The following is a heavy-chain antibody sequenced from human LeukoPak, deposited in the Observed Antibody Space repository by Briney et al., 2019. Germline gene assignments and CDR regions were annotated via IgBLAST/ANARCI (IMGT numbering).Heavy chain of an antibody. D-gene: IGHD4-11*01. CDR3: AKDYGYYSSYYYGMDV. CDR2: VSYDGRNK. J-gene: IGHJ6*02. Sequence: GGSLRLSCAASGFTFSSSGMHWVRQAPGKGLEWVAVVSYDGRNKYYADSVEGRFTISRDNSKNTLYMQMNSLRTEDTAVYYCAKDYGYYSSYYYGMDVWGQGTTVTVSS. V-gene: IGHV3-30*18. CDR1: GFTFSSSG.